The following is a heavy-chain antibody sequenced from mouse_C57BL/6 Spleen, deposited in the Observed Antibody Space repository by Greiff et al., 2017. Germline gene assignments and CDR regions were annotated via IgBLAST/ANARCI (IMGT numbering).Heavy chain of an antibody. V-gene: IGHV14-2*01. CDR2: IDPEDGET. Sequence: VQLKESGAELVKPGASVKLSCTASGFNIKDYYMHWVKQRTEQGLEWIGRIDPEDGETKYAPKFQGKATITADPSSNTAYLQLSSLTSEDTAVYYCARLTGTLADYWGQGTTLTVSS. J-gene: IGHJ2*01. CDR3: ARLTGTLADY. CDR1: GFNIKDYY. D-gene: IGHD4-1*01.